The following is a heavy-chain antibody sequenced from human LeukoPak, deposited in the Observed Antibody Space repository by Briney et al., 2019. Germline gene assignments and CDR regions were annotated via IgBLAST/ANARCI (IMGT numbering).Heavy chain of an antibody. D-gene: IGHD2-2*01. Sequence: PGGSLRLSCAASGFTFSSYSMNWVRQAPGKGLEWVSSISRSSSYIYYADSVKGRFTISRDNAKNSLYLQMNSLRAEDTAVYYCARDIYCSSTSCAPLDFDYWGQGTLVTVSS. CDR1: GFTFSSYS. CDR3: ARDIYCSSTSCAPLDFDY. J-gene: IGHJ4*02. V-gene: IGHV3-21*01. CDR2: ISRSSSYI.